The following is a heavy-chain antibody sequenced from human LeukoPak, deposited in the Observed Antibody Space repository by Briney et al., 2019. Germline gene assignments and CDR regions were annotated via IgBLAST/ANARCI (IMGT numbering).Heavy chain of an antibody. D-gene: IGHD5-18*01. CDR3: ARGIPVYSYGLRPFDY. CDR2: INEDGSAK. J-gene: IGHJ4*02. CDR1: GFTFNDYW. Sequence: GGSLRLSCTASGFTFNDYWMTWVRQTPGKGLEWLANINEDGSAKNYVDSVKGRFTISRDNAVNSLYLQMNSLRAEDTAMYYCARGIPVYSYGLRPFDYWGQGTLVTVSS. V-gene: IGHV3-7*01.